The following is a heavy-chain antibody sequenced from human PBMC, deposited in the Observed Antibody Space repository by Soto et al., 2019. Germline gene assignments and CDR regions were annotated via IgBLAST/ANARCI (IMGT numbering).Heavy chain of an antibody. Sequence: QVQLVQSGAEVTKPGALVKVSCRASGYTFTDYAITWVRQAPGQGPEWMGWISTYNGNTDYAQKFQGRVTLTRDTSTSTASMELKSLESDDTAMYYCARKRVTAAGGIVQFDYWGQGTLVTVSS. CDR2: ISTYNGNT. CDR1: GYTFTDYA. J-gene: IGHJ4*02. CDR3: ARKRVTAAGGIVQFDY. V-gene: IGHV1-18*04. D-gene: IGHD6-13*01.